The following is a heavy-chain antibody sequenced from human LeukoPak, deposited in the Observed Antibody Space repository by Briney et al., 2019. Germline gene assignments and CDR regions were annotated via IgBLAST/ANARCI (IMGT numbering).Heavy chain of an antibody. D-gene: IGHD4-17*01. CDR1: GFTFSNYA. V-gene: IGHV3-30*02. CDR3: ARGHTAVTRHFDF. J-gene: IGHJ4*02. CDR2: IRYDGSNK. Sequence: GGSLRLSCAASGFTFSNYAMHWVRQAPGKGLEWVAFIRYDGSNKYYADSVKGRFTISRDNSKNTLYLQMNSLRAEDTAVYYCARGHTAVTRHFDFWGQGTLVTVSS.